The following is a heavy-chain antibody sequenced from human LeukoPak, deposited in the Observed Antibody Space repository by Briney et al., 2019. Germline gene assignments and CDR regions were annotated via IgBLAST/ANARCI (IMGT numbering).Heavy chain of an antibody. J-gene: IGHJ4*02. Sequence: ASVKVSCKASGYTFTSYGISWVRQAPGQGLEWMGWISAYNGNTNYAQKLQGRVTMTTDTSTSTGYMELRSLRSDDTAVYYCARDRTPTWFGELLTLDYWSQGTLVTVSS. CDR2: ISAYNGNT. CDR1: GYTFTSYG. V-gene: IGHV1-18*04. D-gene: IGHD3-10*01. CDR3: ARDRTPTWFGELLTLDY.